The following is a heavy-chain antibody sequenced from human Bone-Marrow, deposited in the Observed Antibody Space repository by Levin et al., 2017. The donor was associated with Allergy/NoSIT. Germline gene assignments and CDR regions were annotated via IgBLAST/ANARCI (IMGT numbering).Heavy chain of an antibody. J-gene: IGHJ6*03. D-gene: IGHD3-10*01. CDR1: GGSISSGGYS. V-gene: IGHV4-30-2*01. CDR3: AIVVYGSGSYYNPRRTYYYMDV. CDR2: IYHSGST. Sequence: SETLSLTCAVSGGSISSGGYSWSWIRQPPGKGLEWIGYIYHSGSTYYNPSLKSRVTISVDRSKNQFSLKLSSVTAADTAVYYCAIVVYGSGSYYNPRRTYYYMDVWGKGTTVTVSS.